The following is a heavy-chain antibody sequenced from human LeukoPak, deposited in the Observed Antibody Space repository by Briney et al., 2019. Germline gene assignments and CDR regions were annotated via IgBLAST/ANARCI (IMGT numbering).Heavy chain of an antibody. CDR2: ISHDGSNK. CDR3: ARDMYYYDRSGYYRFANEYYFDY. J-gene: IGHJ4*02. CDR1: GFTFSSYG. D-gene: IGHD3-22*01. V-gene: IGHV3-30*03. Sequence: GGSLRLSCAASGFTFSSYGMHWVRQAPGKGLEWVAVISHDGSNKYCADSVKGRFTISRDNSKNTLYLQMNSLRAEDTAVYYCARDMYYYDRSGYYRFANEYYFDYWGQGTLVTVSS.